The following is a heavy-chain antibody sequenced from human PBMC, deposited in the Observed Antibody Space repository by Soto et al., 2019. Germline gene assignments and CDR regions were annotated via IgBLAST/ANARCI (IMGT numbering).Heavy chain of an antibody. J-gene: IGHJ4*02. Sequence: QVQLVQSGAEVKKPGASVKVSCKASGYTFTSYDINWLRQATGQGLEWMGWMNPNSGNTGYAQKFQGRVTMTRNTSISTAYMELSSLRSEDTAVYYCARGSIAVAGTSTYFDYWGQGTLVTVSS. CDR2: MNPNSGNT. V-gene: IGHV1-8*01. D-gene: IGHD6-19*01. CDR1: GYTFTSYD. CDR3: ARGSIAVAGTSTYFDY.